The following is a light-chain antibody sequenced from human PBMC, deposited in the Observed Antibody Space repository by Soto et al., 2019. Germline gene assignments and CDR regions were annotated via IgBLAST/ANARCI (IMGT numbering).Light chain of an antibody. CDR1: QIVRSTY. V-gene: IGKV3-20*01. J-gene: IGKJ1*01. Sequence: EIVLTQSPGTLSLSPGEGATLSCRASQIVRSTYLAWFRQKPGQAPRLLIWGVSNRATGIPDRFSGSGSGTDFTLTISRLEPEDFVVFYCYQYGSTPPTFGQGTKVEIK. CDR3: YQYGSTPPT. CDR2: GVS.